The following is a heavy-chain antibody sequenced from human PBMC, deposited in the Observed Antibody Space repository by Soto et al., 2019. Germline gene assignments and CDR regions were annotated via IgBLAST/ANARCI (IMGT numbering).Heavy chain of an antibody. D-gene: IGHD6-19*01. CDR2: IYPGDSDT. CDR1: GYSFTSYW. V-gene: IGHV5-51*01. J-gene: IGHJ3*02. Sequence: GESLKISCKGSGYSFTSYWIGWVRQMPGKGLEWMGIIYPGDSDTRYSPTFQGQVTISVDKSISTAYLQWSSLKASDTAMYYCARVRTEDLAVAGRGAVDAFDIWGQGTMVTVSS. CDR3: ARVRTEDLAVAGRGAVDAFDI.